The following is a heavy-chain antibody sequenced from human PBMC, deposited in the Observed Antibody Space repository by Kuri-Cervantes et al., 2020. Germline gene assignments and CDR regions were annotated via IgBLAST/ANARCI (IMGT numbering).Heavy chain of an antibody. D-gene: IGHD1-1*01. CDR3: AKDRSWTESTSGSLDY. CDR1: GFIFNNYA. CDR2: ISGSGGFT. Sequence: GESLKISCAASGFIFNNYAMSWVRQAPGKGLEWVSGISGSGGFTYHADSVKGRFTISRDNSKNTLYLQRNSLRAEDTAVYSCAKDRSWTESTSGSLDYWGQGTRVTVSS. V-gene: IGHV3-23*01. J-gene: IGHJ4*02.